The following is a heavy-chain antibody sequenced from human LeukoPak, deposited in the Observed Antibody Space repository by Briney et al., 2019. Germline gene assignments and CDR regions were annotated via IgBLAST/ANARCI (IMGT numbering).Heavy chain of an antibody. D-gene: IGHD1-1*01. J-gene: IGHJ4*02. Sequence: PGGSLRLSCAVSGFTFSSYGMHWVRQAPGKGLEWVAFIRYDGSNKYYADSVKGRFTISRDNSKNTLYLQMNSLRAEDTAVYYCARDPGTTPYFDYWGQGTLVTVSS. V-gene: IGHV3-30*02. CDR1: GFTFSSYG. CDR3: ARDPGTTPYFDY. CDR2: IRYDGSNK.